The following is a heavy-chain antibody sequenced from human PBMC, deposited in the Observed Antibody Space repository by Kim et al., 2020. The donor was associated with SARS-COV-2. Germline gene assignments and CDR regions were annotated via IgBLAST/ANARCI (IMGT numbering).Heavy chain of an antibody. CDR3: TRGPPRGRHRGFDH. D-gene: IGHD3-10*01. CDR2: IGTKSDT. V-gene: IGHV3-13*04. Sequence: GGSLRLSCAASGFTFSRYDMHWVRHTTENGLEWVSSIGTKSDTFYPGSVKVRFTISRKNARNSLYLQMNSLRAGDTAVYYGTRGPPRGRHRGFDHWGQGTLVTVSS. CDR1: GFTFSRYD. J-gene: IGHJ5*02.